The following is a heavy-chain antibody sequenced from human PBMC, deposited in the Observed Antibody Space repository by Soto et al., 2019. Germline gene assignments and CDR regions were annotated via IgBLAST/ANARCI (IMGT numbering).Heavy chain of an antibody. CDR2: TIPIFGTA. CDR3: APGGAEVTGDY. J-gene: IGHJ4*02. V-gene: IGHV1-69*01. CDR1: GGTFSSYA. Sequence: QVQLVQSGAEVKKPGSSVKVSCKASGGTFSSYAISWVRQAPGQGLEWMGGTIPIFGTAYYAQKFKGRVTITADESTSTAYMELSSLRSEDTAVYYCAPGGAEVTGDYWGQGTLVTVSS. D-gene: IGHD3-10*01.